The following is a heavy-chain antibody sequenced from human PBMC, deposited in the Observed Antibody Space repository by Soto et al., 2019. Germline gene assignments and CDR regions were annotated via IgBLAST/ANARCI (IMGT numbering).Heavy chain of an antibody. Sequence: ASVKVSCKASGYTFTSYAMHWVRQAPGQSFEWMGWINAGNGNTKYSQKFQGRVTITRDTSASTAYMELSSLRSEDTAVYYCASAYDYVWGSYRYPFDYWGQRTLVTVSS. CDR2: INAGNGNT. CDR1: GYTFTSYA. CDR3: ASAYDYVWGSYRYPFDY. D-gene: IGHD3-16*02. J-gene: IGHJ4*02. V-gene: IGHV1-3*01.